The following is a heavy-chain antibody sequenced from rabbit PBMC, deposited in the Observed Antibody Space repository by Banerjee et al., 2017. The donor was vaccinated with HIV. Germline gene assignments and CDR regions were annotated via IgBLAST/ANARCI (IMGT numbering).Heavy chain of an antibody. CDR1: GFDFSRNY. V-gene: IGHV1S45*01. CDR3: ACEEAGAVIYAVNW. CDR2: INTDSGNA. Sequence: QEQLEESGGGLVQPGGSLKLSCKASGFDFSRNYMGWVRQAPGKGLEWIACINTDSGNAVHAPWPKGRRTLSKTSSSPVTLRMTGLVAAVTAVFFCACEEAGAVIYAVNWWGPATLV. D-gene: IGHD1-1*01. J-gene: IGHJ6*01.